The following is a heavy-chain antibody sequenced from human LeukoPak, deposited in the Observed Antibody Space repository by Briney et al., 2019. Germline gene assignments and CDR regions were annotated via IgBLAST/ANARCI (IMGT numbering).Heavy chain of an antibody. D-gene: IGHD2-15*01. Sequence: GASVKVSCKASGYTFTGYYLHWVRQAPGQGLEWMGWINPNSGGTNYAQKFQGRVTMTRDTSISTAYMVLSRLTSDDTALYYCAREVSATDGDDYWGQGTLVTVSS. CDR2: INPNSGGT. CDR3: AREVSATDGDDY. CDR1: GYTFTGYY. V-gene: IGHV1-2*02. J-gene: IGHJ4*02.